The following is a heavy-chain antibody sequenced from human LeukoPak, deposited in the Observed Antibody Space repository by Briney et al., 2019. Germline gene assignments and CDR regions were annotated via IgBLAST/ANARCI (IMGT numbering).Heavy chain of an antibody. D-gene: IGHD5-18*01. CDR1: GYTFTTYY. J-gene: IGHJ4*02. Sequence: ASVKVSCKASGYTFTTYYMHWVRPAPGQGVGWMGIINPSGGSTIYAQKFLGRVTMTRDTSTNTVYMDLSSLRSDDTAVYYCARGGMGIQLWSFDDWGQGTLVTVSS. CDR2: INPSGGST. V-gene: IGHV1-46*01. CDR3: ARGGMGIQLWSFDD.